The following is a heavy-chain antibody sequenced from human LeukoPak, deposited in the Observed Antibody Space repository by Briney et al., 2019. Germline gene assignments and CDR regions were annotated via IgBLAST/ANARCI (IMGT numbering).Heavy chain of an antibody. Sequence: ASVKVSCKASGYTFTGYYMHWVRQAPGLGLEWMGWINPNSGGTNFAQKFQGRVTMTRDTSISTAYMELSRLRSDDTAVYYCARQPGLNYGGNSEWVDYWGQGTLVTVSS. J-gene: IGHJ4*02. CDR3: ARQPGLNYGGNSEWVDY. CDR1: GYTFTGYY. D-gene: IGHD4-23*01. V-gene: IGHV1-2*02. CDR2: INPNSGGT.